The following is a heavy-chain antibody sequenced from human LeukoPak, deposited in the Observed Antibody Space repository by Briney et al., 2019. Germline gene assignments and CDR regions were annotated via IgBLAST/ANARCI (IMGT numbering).Heavy chain of an antibody. CDR1: GFTFSSYE. CDR3: ARVGRARPLDY. J-gene: IGHJ4*02. Sequence: PGGSLRLSCAASGFTFSSYEMNWVRQAPGKGLEWIAYISSSGSLKYHSESVKGRLTISRDNAGNSLYLQMVSLRAEDTAVYYCARVGRARPLDYWGQGTLVTVSS. D-gene: IGHD6-6*01. V-gene: IGHV3-48*03. CDR2: ISSSGSLK.